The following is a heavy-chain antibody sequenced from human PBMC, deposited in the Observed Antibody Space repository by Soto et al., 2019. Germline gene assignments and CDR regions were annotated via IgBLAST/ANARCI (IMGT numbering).Heavy chain of an antibody. V-gene: IGHV4-39*01. J-gene: IGHJ4*02. D-gene: IGHD5-12*01. CDR3: ARHRSFYSGYERYFDY. Sequence: QLQLQESGPGLVKPSETLSLTCTVSGGSISSSSYYWGWIRQPPGKGLEWIGSIYYSGSTYYNPSLKSRVTISVDTSKTQFSLKLSSVTAADTAVYYCARHRSFYSGYERYFDYWGQGTLVTVSS. CDR2: IYYSGST. CDR1: GGSISSSSYY.